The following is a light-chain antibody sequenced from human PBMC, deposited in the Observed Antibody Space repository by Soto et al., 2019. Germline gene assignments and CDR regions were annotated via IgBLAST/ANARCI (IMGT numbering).Light chain of an antibody. CDR2: DVS. CDR3: RSYTRSSTLEGYV. J-gene: IGLJ1*01. V-gene: IGLV2-14*01. Sequence: QSVLTQPASVSGSPGQSITISCTGTSSDVGGYNYVSWYQQHPGKAPKIMIYDVSNRPSGVSNRFSGSKSGNTASLTISGLQAEDEAEYYCRSYTRSSTLEGYVFGTGTKLTVL. CDR1: SSDVGGYNY.